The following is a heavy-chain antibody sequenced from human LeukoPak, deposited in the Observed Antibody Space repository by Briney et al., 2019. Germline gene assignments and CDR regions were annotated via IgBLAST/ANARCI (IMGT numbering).Heavy chain of an antibody. D-gene: IGHD6-13*01. CDR2: ISWNSGSI. CDR1: GFTFDDYA. V-gene: IGHV3-9*01. Sequence: PGRSLRLSCAASGFTFDDYAMHWVRQAPGKGLEWVSGISWNSGSIGYADSVKGRFTISRDNAKNSLYLQMNSLRAEDTALYYCAKDMYSSSRGAFDIWGQGTMVTVSS. J-gene: IGHJ3*02. CDR3: AKDMYSSSRGAFDI.